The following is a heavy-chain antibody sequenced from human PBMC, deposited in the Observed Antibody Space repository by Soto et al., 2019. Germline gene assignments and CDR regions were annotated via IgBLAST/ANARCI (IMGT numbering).Heavy chain of an antibody. CDR2: MSGSGSSE. CDR1: RFTFSYHY. D-gene: IGHD3-3*01. CDR3: AXESRITIFGVSSHGMDV. Sequence: GVSLRLSCAASRFTFSYHYMAWIRQAPGKGLEIVAHMSGSGSSEDYGDSVKRRFSIFRENSKNLLYLQMNSLRDEDTAVYYCAXESRITIFGVSSHGMDVWGQGTTVTVSS. V-gene: IGHV3-11*04. J-gene: IGHJ6*02.